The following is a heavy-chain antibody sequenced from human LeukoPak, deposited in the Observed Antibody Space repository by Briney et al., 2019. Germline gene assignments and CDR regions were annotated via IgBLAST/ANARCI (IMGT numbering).Heavy chain of an antibody. J-gene: IGHJ4*02. CDR2: INHSGST. CDR3: ARDSDSGSYYAGFDY. CDR1: GGSFSGYY. D-gene: IGHD1-26*01. Sequence: SETLSLTCAVYGGSFSGYYWSWIRQPPGKGLEWIGEINHSGSTNYNPSLKSRVTILVDTSKNQFSLKLSSVTAADTAVYYCARDSDSGSYYAGFDYWGQGTLVTVSS. V-gene: IGHV4-34*01.